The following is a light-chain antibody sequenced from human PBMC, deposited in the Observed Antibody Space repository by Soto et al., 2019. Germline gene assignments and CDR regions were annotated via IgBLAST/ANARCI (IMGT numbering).Light chain of an antibody. CDR1: QSVSSY. V-gene: IGKV3-11*01. CDR3: QQRSNWPALT. Sequence: EIVLTQSPATLSLSPGERATLSCRASQSVSSYLAWYQQKPGQAPRLLIYDASNRATGIPARFSGSGSGTDFTLTISSREPEDCAVYYCQQRSNWPALTFGGGTKVEIK. J-gene: IGKJ4*01. CDR2: DAS.